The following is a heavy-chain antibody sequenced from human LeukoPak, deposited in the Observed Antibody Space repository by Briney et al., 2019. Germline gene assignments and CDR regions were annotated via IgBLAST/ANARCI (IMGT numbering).Heavy chain of an antibody. Sequence: GGSLRLSCAASGFTFSSYWTSWVRQAPGKGLEWVANIKQDGSEKYYVDSVKGRFTISRDNAKNSLYLQMNSLRAEDTAVYYCARRYFDYWGQGTLVTVSS. J-gene: IGHJ4*02. CDR2: IKQDGSEK. CDR3: ARRYFDY. CDR1: GFTFSSYW. V-gene: IGHV3-7*01.